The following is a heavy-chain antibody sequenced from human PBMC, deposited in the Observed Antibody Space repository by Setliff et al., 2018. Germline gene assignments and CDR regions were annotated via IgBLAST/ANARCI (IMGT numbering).Heavy chain of an antibody. V-gene: IGHV7-4-1*02. CDR3: ASSGWGVGGAFDY. Sequence: ASVKVSCKASGYTFTSYDINWVRQATGQGLEWMGWINTNTGNPTYAQGFTGRFVFSLDTSVSTAYLQISSLKAEDTAVYYCASSGWGVGGAFDYWGQGTLVTVSS. CDR1: GYTFTSYD. CDR2: INTNTGNP. J-gene: IGHJ4*02. D-gene: IGHD3-22*01.